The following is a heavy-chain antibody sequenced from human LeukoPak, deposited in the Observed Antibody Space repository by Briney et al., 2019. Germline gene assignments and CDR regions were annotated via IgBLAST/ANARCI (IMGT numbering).Heavy chain of an antibody. CDR1: GFTVSTDH. CDR3: ARGLTGTTHYYYGMDV. CDR2: IWYDGSNK. J-gene: IGHJ6*02. Sequence: TGGSLRLSCAASGFTVSTDHMSWVRQAPGKGLEWVAVIWYDGSNKYYADSVKGRFTISRDNSKNTLYLQMNSLRAEDTAVYYCARGLTGTTHYYYGMDVWGQGTTVTVSS. D-gene: IGHD1-7*01. V-gene: IGHV3-33*08.